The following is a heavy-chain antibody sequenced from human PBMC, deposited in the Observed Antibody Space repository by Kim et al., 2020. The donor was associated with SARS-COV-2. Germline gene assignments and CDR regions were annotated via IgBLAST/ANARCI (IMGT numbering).Heavy chain of an antibody. CDR3: AKDRDYGNPPYGMDV. CDR2: ISASGDST. Sequence: GGSLRLSCGASGFTFTNYAITWVRQAPGKGLDWVSTISASGDSTYYADSVKGRFTISRDNSKNTFYLQMNSLRVEDTALYYCAKDRDYGNPPYGMDVWG. CDR1: GFTFTNYA. J-gene: IGHJ6*02. V-gene: IGHV3-23*01. D-gene: IGHD3-10*01.